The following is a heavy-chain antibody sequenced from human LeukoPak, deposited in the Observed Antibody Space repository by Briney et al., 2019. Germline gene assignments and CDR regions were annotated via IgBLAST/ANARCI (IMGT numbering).Heavy chain of an antibody. CDR2: IYYSGST. Sequence: SETLSLTCTVSGGSISSYYWSWIRQPPGKGLEWIGYIYYSGSTNYNPSLKSRVTISVDTSKNQFSLKLSSVTAADTAVYYCARVSPHYQLPNTDYYGMDVWGQGTTVTVSS. D-gene: IGHD2-2*01. V-gene: IGHV4-59*01. J-gene: IGHJ6*02. CDR1: GGSISSYY. CDR3: ARVSPHYQLPNTDYYGMDV.